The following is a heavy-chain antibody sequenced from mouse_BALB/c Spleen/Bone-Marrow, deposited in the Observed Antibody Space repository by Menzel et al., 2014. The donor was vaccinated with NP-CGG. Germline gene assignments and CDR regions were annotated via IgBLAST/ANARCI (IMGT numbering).Heavy chain of an antibody. Sequence: EVQLQQSGAELVKPGASVKLSCTASGFNIKDTYMHWVKQRPEQGLGWIGRIDPANGNTKYDTKFQGKATITADTSSNTAYLQLSSLTSEDTAVYYWAMYCYGSSLFAYWGQGTLVTVSA. J-gene: IGHJ3*01. CDR2: IDPANGNT. CDR1: GFNIKDTY. CDR3: AMYCYGSSLFAY. D-gene: IGHD1-1*01. V-gene: IGHV14-3*02.